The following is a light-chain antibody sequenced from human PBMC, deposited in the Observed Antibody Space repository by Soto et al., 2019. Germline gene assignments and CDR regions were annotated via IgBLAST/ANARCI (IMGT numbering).Light chain of an antibody. V-gene: IGLV1-44*01. CDR1: DSNIGSNG. J-gene: IGLJ3*02. CDR3: AAWDDILNGWV. CDR2: SND. Sequence: QSVLTQPPSASGTPGQRVTISCSGSDSNIGSNGVNWYQHLPGMAPKLLTHSNDHRPSGVADRFSCSKSGTSASLAISGLQSEDEADYYCAAWDDILNGWVFGGGTKLTVL.